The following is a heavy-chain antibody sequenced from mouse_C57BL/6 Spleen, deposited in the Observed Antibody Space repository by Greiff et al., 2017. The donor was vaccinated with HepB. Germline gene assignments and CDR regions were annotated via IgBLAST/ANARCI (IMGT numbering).Heavy chain of an antibody. V-gene: IGHV1-55*01. Sequence: VQLQQPGAELVKPGASVKMSCKASGYTFTSYWITWVKQRPGQGLEWIGDIYPGSGSTNYNEKFKSKATLTVDTSSSTAYMQLSSLTSEDSAVYYCARGRITTVVAPMDYWGQGTSVTVSS. CDR2: IYPGSGST. J-gene: IGHJ4*01. CDR1: GYTFTSYW. CDR3: ARGRITTVVAPMDY. D-gene: IGHD1-1*01.